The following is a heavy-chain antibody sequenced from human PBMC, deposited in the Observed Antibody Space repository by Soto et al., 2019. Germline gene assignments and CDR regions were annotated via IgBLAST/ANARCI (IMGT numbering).Heavy chain of an antibody. V-gene: IGHV3-30*18. CDR1: GFTFSSYG. Sequence: GGSLRLSCAASGFTFSSYGMHWVRQAPGKGLEWVAVISYDGSNKYYADSVKGRFTISRDNSKNTLYLQMNSLRAEDTAVYYCAKERNYPPYYYYGMDVWGQGTTVTVSS. CDR3: AKERNYPPYYYYGMDV. D-gene: IGHD1-7*01. J-gene: IGHJ6*02. CDR2: ISYDGSNK.